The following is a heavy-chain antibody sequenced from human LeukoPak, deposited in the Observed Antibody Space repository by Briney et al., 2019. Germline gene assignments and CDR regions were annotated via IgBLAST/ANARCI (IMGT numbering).Heavy chain of an antibody. Sequence: PSETLSLTCAVYGGSFSGYYWSWIRQPPGKGLEWIGEINHSGSTNYNPSLKSRVTIPVDTSKNQFSLKLSSVIAADTAVYYCARAPYYDFWSGYYTGIDYWGQGTLVTVSS. CDR3: ARAPYYDFWSGYYTGIDY. CDR1: GGSFSGYY. J-gene: IGHJ4*02. D-gene: IGHD3-3*01. CDR2: INHSGST. V-gene: IGHV4-34*01.